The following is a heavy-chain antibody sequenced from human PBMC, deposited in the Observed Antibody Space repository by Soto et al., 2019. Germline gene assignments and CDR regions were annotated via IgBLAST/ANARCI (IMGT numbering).Heavy chain of an antibody. V-gene: IGHV5-10-1*01. D-gene: IGHD2-2*02. J-gene: IGHJ4*01. CDR1: GYSFTNNW. CDR3: ARSYCLPNSCYNGYFDY. Sequence: PGESLKISGKGSGYSFTNNWISWVRQMPWKGLEWMGRIDPRDSYTNYSPSFQGHVTISVDKSDNTSYLQWNSLRASDSAMYFCARSYCLPNSCYNGYFDYWGRGTLVTVSS. CDR2: IDPRDSYT.